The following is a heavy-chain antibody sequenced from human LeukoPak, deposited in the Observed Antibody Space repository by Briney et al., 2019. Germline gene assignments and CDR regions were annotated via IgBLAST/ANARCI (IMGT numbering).Heavy chain of an antibody. D-gene: IGHD3-3*01. CDR2: IYYSGST. CDR3: ARRDGHYDFPGTSDWFDP. Sequence: PSETLSLTCTVSGGSISSSSYYWGWIRQPPGKGLEWIGSIYYSGSTYYNPSLKSRVTISVDTSKNQFPLKLSSVTAADTAVYYCARRDGHYDFPGTSDWFDPWGQGTLVTVSS. V-gene: IGHV4-39*01. CDR1: GGSISSSSYY. J-gene: IGHJ5*02.